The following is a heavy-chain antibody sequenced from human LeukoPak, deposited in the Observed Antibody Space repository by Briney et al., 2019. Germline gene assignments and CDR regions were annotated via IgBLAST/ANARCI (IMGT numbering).Heavy chain of an antibody. D-gene: IGHD1-26*01. V-gene: IGHV1-8*01. CDR3: ARSTMGARRKYDY. Sequence: ASVKVSCKASGDTFTTYDVNWVRQATGQGLEWMGWLNPNSGTTGYVQKFQGSVTMPMNPSISTAYMELTSLTSEDTAVYYCARSTMGARRKYDYWGQGTLVTVSS. CDR1: GDTFTTYD. J-gene: IGHJ4*02. CDR2: LNPNSGTT.